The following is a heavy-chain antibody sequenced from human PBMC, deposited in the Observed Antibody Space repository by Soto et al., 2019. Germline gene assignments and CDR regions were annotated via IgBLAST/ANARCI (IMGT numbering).Heavy chain of an antibody. D-gene: IGHD3-22*01. CDR1: GFTFSSYG. Sequence: QVQLVESGGGVVQPGRSLRLSCAASGFTFSSYGMHWVRQAPGKGLEWVAVIWYDGSNKYYADSVKGRFTISRDNSKNTLYLQMNSLRAEDTAVYYCARGYYDSSGYPYLFDYWGQGTLVTVSS. J-gene: IGHJ4*02. V-gene: IGHV3-33*01. CDR2: IWYDGSNK. CDR3: ARGYYDSSGYPYLFDY.